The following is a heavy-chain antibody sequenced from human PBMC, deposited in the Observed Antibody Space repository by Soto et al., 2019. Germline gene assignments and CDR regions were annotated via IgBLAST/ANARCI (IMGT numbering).Heavy chain of an antibody. J-gene: IGHJ4*02. CDR3: ASYYYDSSGYYCSLDY. CDR1: GGTFSSYA. CDR2: IIPIFGTA. V-gene: IGHV1-69*01. Sequence: QVQLVQSGAEVKKPGSSVKVSCKASGGTFSSYAISWVRQAPGQGLEWMGGIIPIFGTANYAQKFQGRVTITADESTSTAYRELSSLRSEDTAVYYCASYYYDSSGYYCSLDYWGQGTLVTVSS. D-gene: IGHD3-22*01.